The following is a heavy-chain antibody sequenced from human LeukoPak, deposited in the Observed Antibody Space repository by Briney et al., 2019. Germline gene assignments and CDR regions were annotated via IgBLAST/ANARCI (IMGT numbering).Heavy chain of an antibody. V-gene: IGHV1-18*01. J-gene: IGHJ6*04. Sequence: ASVKVSCKTSGYTFVTYGISWVRQAPGQGLEWMGWISPYNNQTQYSQRLQGRVTVTADTSTHTAYMDLRSLRSDDTAVYFRARDSPHAMDVWGKGTTVIVSS. CDR2: ISPYNNQT. CDR3: ARDSPHAMDV. CDR1: GYTFVTYG.